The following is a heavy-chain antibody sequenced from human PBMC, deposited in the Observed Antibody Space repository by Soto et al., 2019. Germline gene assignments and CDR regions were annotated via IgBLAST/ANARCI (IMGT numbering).Heavy chain of an antibody. CDR1: GDSISYYT. CDR2: LYSTGTL. J-gene: IGHJ4*02. Sequence: LSLTCIVSGDSISYYTWTWIRQPAGKTLEWIGRLYSTGTLTYNPTLKSRVTMSVDTSKNQLSLTLNSVTAADTAVYFCASENESYRSLDYWGQGTVVTVSS. D-gene: IGHD3-16*02. V-gene: IGHV4-4*07. CDR3: ASENESYRSLDY.